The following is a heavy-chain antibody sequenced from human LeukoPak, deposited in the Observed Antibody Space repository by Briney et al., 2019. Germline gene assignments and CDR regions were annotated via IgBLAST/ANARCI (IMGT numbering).Heavy chain of an antibody. V-gene: IGHV1-24*01. Sequence: ASVKVSCKVSGYTLTELSMHWVRQAPGKGLEWMGGFDPEDGETIYAQKFQGRVTITADKSTSTAYMELSSLRSEDTAVYYCARDNCSGGSCYGSAWFDPWGRGTLVTVSS. J-gene: IGHJ5*02. D-gene: IGHD2-15*01. CDR3: ARDNCSGGSCYGSAWFDP. CDR2: FDPEDGET. CDR1: GYTLTELS.